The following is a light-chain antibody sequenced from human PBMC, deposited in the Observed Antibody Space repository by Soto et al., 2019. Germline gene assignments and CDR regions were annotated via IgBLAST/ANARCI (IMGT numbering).Light chain of an antibody. CDR3: SSYTSSSTLGI. Sequence: QSALTQPASVSGSPEQSITISCTGTSSDVGGYNYVSWYQQHPGKAPKLMIYEVSNRPSGVSNRFSGSKSGNTASLTISGLQAEDEADYYCSSYTSSSTLGIFGGGTKVTVL. V-gene: IGLV2-14*01. CDR2: EVS. CDR1: SSDVGGYNY. J-gene: IGLJ2*01.